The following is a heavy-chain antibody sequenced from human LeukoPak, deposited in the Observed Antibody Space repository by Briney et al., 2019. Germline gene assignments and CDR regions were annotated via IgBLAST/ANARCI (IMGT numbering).Heavy chain of an antibody. D-gene: IGHD5-12*01. CDR2: ISSSSSYI. CDR1: GFTFSSYE. CDR3: ASQGSGYDSPIDH. Sequence: GGSLRLSCAASGFTFSSYEMNWVRQAPGKGLEWVSSISSSSSYIYYADSVKGRFTISRDNARNSLYLQMNSLRAEDTAVYYCASQGSGYDSPIDHWGQGTLVTVSS. J-gene: IGHJ4*02. V-gene: IGHV3-21*01.